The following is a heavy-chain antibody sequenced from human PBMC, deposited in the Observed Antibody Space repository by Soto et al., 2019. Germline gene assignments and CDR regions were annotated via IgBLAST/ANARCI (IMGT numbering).Heavy chain of an antibody. CDR3: ASVTSCHDLVWWFDP. Sequence: ASVKVSCKAIGYSFTSHYMHWVRQAPGQGLEWMGTIYPGGVNIGYAQKFKGRVTMTKDTSTSTVYMELNSLTSEDTAVYYCASVTSCHDLVWWFDPCGQGTLVPVSS. CDR1: GYSFTSHY. V-gene: IGHV1-46*03. J-gene: IGHJ5*02. D-gene: IGHD3-16*01. CDR2: IYPGGVNI.